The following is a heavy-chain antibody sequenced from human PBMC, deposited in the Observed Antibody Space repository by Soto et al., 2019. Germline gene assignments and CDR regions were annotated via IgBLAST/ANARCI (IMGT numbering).Heavy chain of an antibody. CDR2: ISYDGSNK. D-gene: IGHD2-15*01. CDR3: ATETYSGPLDY. J-gene: IGHJ4*02. Sequence: QVQLVESGGGVVQPGRSLRLSCAASGFTFSSYGMHWVRQAPGKGLEWVAVISYDGSNKYYADSVKGRFTISRDNSKNTLYLPMNSLRAEDTAVYYCATETYSGPLDYWGQGPLVTVSS. CDR1: GFTFSSYG. V-gene: IGHV3-30*03.